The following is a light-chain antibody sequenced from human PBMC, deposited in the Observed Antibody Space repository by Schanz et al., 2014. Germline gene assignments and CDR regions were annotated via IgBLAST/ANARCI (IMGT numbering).Light chain of an antibody. Sequence: QSALTQPPSASGSPGQSVTISCTGTSSDVGGYNYVSWYQQHPGKAPKLMIYEVSKRPSGVPDRFSGSKSGNTASLTISGLQAEDEGDYYCSSYTSSSTLVFGGGTKLTVL. CDR2: EVS. CDR3: SSYTSSSTLV. J-gene: IGLJ3*02. CDR1: SSDVGGYNY. V-gene: IGLV2-8*01.